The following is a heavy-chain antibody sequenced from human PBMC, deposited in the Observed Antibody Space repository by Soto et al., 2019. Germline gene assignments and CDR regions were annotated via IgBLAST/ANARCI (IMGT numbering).Heavy chain of an antibody. CDR1: GFTFSSYG. CDR3: EVHWGAHDY. J-gene: IGHJ4*02. CDR2: ISYDGSNK. D-gene: IGHD3-16*01. Sequence: QVQLVESGGGVVQPGRSLRLSCAASGFTFSSYGMHWVRQAPGKGLEWVAVISYDGSNKYYADSVKGRFTISRDNSKNTLYLQMNSLRAEDTAVYYCEVHWGAHDYWGQGTLVTVSS. V-gene: IGHV3-30*03.